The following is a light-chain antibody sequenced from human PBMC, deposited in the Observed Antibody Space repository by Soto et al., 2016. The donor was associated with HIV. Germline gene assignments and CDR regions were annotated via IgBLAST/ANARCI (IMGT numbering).Light chain of an antibody. CDR2: AAS. CDR1: QSISTY. Sequence: DIQMTQSPSSLSASVGDRVTITCRASQSISTYLNWYLQKPGKAPKLLIHAASSLQSGVPSRFSGSGSGTDFTLTLSSLQPEDFGSYYCTTELQYPFTFGLGPKWISN. CDR3: TTELQYPFT. J-gene: IGKJ3*01. V-gene: IGKV1-39*01.